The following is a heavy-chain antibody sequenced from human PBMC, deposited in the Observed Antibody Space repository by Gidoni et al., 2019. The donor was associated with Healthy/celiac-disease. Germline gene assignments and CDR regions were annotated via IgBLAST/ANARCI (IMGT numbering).Heavy chain of an antibody. CDR1: GFTFSSYS. CDR3: ARDRGYSGYVLDY. J-gene: IGHJ4*02. CDR2: ISSSSSYI. D-gene: IGHD5-12*01. V-gene: IGHV3-21*01. Sequence: VQLVESGGGLVKPGGSLRLSCAASGFTFSSYSMNWVRQAPGKGLEGVSSISSSSSYIYYADSVKGRITISRDNAKNSLYLQMNSLRAEDTAVYYCARDRGYSGYVLDYWGQGTLVTVSS.